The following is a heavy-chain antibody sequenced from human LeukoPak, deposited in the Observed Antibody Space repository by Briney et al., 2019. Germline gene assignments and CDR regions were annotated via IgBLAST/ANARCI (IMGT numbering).Heavy chain of an antibody. CDR2: IYYSGST. Sequence: SETLSLTCTVSGGSISSYYWSWIRQPPGKGLEWIGYIYYSGSTNYNPSLKSRVTISVDTSKNQFSLKLSSVTAADTAVYYCARPGRHNAFDIWGQGTMVTVSS. J-gene: IGHJ3*02. CDR1: GGSISSYY. V-gene: IGHV4-59*01. CDR3: ARPGRHNAFDI.